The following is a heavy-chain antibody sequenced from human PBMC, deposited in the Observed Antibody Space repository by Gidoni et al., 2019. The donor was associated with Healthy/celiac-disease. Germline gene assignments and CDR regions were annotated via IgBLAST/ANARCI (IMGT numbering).Heavy chain of an antibody. CDR2: ISGSGGST. CDR1: GFTFRSHA. V-gene: IGHV3-23*01. J-gene: IGHJ1*01. Sequence: EVQLLESGGGLVQPGGSLRPSCAAAGFTFRSHAMSWVRQAPGKGLGWVSAISGSGGSTYYADSVKGRFTISRDNSKNTLYLQMNSLRAEDTAVYYCAKGVFSAAGRPNEYFQHWGQGTLVTVSS. CDR3: AKGVFSAAGRPNEYFQH. D-gene: IGHD6-13*01.